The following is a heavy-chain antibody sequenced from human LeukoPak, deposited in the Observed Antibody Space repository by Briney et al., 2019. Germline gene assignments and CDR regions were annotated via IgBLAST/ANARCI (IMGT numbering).Heavy chain of an antibody. Sequence: GGSLRLSCAASGFTFSSYAMSWVRQAPGKGLEWVSAISGSGGSTYYADSVKGWFTISRDNSRDTLYLQMNSLRAEDTAVYYCAKGYYDYVWGSYYFDYWGQGTPVTVSS. CDR1: GFTFSSYA. CDR3: AKGYYDYVWGSYYFDY. V-gene: IGHV3-23*01. J-gene: IGHJ4*02. CDR2: ISGSGGST. D-gene: IGHD3-16*01.